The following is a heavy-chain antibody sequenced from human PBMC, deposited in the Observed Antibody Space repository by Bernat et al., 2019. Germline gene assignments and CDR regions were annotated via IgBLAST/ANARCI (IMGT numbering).Heavy chain of an antibody. V-gene: IGHV3-66*01. D-gene: IGHD6-6*01. Sequence: EVQLVESGGDLVQPGGSLRLSCAASGFSVSSNYISWVRQAPGKGLEWVSVIDSGGGTYYADSVKGRFTISRDNSKNTLYLQMNSLRAEDTAVYYCAIAARPGYFDYWGQGTLVTVSS. CDR3: AIAARPGYFDY. CDR2: IDSGGGT. CDR1: GFSVSSNY. J-gene: IGHJ4*02.